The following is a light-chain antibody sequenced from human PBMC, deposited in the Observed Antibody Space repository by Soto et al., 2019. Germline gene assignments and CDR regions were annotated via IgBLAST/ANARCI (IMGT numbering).Light chain of an antibody. CDR2: LEGSGSY. CDR3: ETWDSNSRV. V-gene: IGLV4-60*03. Sequence: QSVLTQSSSASASLGSSVKLTCTLSSGHSSDIIAWHQQQPGKAPRYLIKLEGSGSYNRGSGVPDRFSGSRSGADRYLTISNLQSEDEADYYCETWDSNSRVFGGGTKLTVL. J-gene: IGLJ3*02. CDR1: SGHSSDI.